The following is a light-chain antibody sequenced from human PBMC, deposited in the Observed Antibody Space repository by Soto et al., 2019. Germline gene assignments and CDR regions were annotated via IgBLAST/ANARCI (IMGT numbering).Light chain of an antibody. V-gene: IGKV3-20*01. Sequence: EIVLTQSPGTLSLSTGERVTLSCRASQSVSSNFLAWYQQKPGQAPRLLIYGASNRAAGIPDRFSGSGSGTDFTLTISRLEPEDFAVYYCHQYSSSRRTFGQGTKVDI. CDR2: GAS. CDR1: QSVSSNF. J-gene: IGKJ1*01. CDR3: HQYSSSRRT.